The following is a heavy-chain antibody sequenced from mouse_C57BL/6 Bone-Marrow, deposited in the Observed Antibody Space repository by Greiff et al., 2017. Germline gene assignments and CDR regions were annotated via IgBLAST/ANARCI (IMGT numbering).Heavy chain of an antibody. J-gene: IGHJ3*01. D-gene: IGHD2-3*01. CDR2: IYPGSGST. Sequence: VQLQQPGAELVKPGASVKMSCKASGYTFTSYWITWVKQRPGQGLEWIGDIYPGSGSTNYNEQFKSKATLTVDTSSSTAYMQLSSLTSEDSAVYYCARKEDDGYYVGFAYWGQGTLVTVSA. V-gene: IGHV1-55*01. CDR1: GYTFTSYW. CDR3: ARKEDDGYYVGFAY.